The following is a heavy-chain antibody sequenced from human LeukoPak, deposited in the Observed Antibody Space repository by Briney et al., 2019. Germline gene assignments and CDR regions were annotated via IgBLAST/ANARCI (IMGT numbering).Heavy chain of an antibody. D-gene: IGHD2-21*01. CDR3: ARGGSGLDY. CDR2: ISSSSNYI. Sequence: GGSLRLSCAASGFTFSSYNMNWVRQAPGKGLEWVSSISSSSNYIYYADSVKGRFTISRDNAKNSLYLQMNSLRVEDTAVYYCARGGSGLDYWGQGTLVTVSS. J-gene: IGHJ4*02. CDR1: GFTFSSYN. V-gene: IGHV3-21*01.